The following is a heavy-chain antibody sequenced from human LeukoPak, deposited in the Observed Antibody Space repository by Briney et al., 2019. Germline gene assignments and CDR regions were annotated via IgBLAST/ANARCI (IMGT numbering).Heavy chain of an antibody. D-gene: IGHD2-8*01. V-gene: IGHV3-23*01. J-gene: IGHJ4*02. CDR2: ISGSGATS. CDR3: AKDRIVLTVYAFDS. Sequence: GGSLRLSCAASGFTFSKYAMNWVRQLPGKGLEWVSVISGSGATSPYADSVQGRLTISRDNSKNTVYPQMNSLRPEDTAVYYCAKDRIVLTVYAFDSWGQGSLVTVSS. CDR1: GFTFSKYA.